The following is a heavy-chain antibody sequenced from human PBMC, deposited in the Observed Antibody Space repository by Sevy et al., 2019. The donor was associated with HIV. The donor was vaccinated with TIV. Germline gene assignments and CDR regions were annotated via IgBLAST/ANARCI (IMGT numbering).Heavy chain of an antibody. CDR3: ALERLSSDVAEYFQN. V-gene: IGHV3-30-3*01. CDR1: GFTFTLYS. D-gene: IGHD1-1*01. Sequence: GGSLRLSCAASGFTFTLYSMHWVRQAPGKGLEWVATISFDGSNKHYADSVKGRFTISRDNSQNSLYLQMNSLRTEDTAVYYCALERLSSDVAEYFQNWGQGTLATVSS. CDR2: ISFDGSNK. J-gene: IGHJ1*01.